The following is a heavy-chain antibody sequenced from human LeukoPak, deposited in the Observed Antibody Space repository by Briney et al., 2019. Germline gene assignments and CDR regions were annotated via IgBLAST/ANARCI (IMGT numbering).Heavy chain of an antibody. V-gene: IGHV1-46*01. CDR2: INPSGGST. CDR3: ARDRGTEVYFDY. J-gene: IGHJ4*02. Sequence: GASVKVSCKASGYTFISYYMHWVRQAPGQWLEWMGIINPSGGSTSYAQKFQGRVTMTRDTSTSTVYMELSSLRSEDTAVYYCARDRGTEVYFDYWGQGTLVTVSS. CDR1: GYTFISYY. D-gene: IGHD4-23*01.